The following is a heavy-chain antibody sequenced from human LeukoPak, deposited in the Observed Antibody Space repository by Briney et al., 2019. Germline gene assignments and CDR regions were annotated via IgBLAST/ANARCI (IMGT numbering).Heavy chain of an antibody. CDR3: ARAGQLWLIATFDY. CDR1: GGSFSGYY. J-gene: IGHJ4*02. Sequence: PSETLSLTCAVYGGSFSGYYWSWIRQPPGKGLEWIGEINHSGSTNYNPSLKSRVTISVDTSKSQFSLKLSSVTAADTAVYYCARAGQLWLIATFDYWGQGTLVTVSS. V-gene: IGHV4-34*01. D-gene: IGHD5-18*01. CDR2: INHSGST.